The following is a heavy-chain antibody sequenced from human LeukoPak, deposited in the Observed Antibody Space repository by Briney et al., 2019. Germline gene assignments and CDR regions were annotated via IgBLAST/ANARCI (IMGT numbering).Heavy chain of an antibody. CDR3: ASGNCVGDCYLDY. CDR2: INPSGQST. Sequence: ASVKVSCKASGYTFTSYAMNWVRQAPGQGLECMGIINPSGQSTNYAQNFQGRVTMTGDMSTSTVYMQLSSLRSEDTAVYYCASGNCVGDCYLDYWGQGTLVTVSS. CDR1: GYTFTSYA. V-gene: IGHV1-46*01. J-gene: IGHJ4*02. D-gene: IGHD2-21*02.